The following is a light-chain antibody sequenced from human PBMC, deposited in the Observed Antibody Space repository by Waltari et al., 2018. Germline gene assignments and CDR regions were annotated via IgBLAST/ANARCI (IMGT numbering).Light chain of an antibody. J-gene: IGLJ3*02. CDR3: AAWDDSLDVWV. V-gene: IGLV1-44*01. CDR2: SNN. CDR1: SSDIGSNN. Sequence: QSVLTQPPSASGTPGQRVTMSCSGSSSDIGSNNVNWYQQLPGTAPKPLIYSNNHLPSGVPARFAGSHSGTSASLAISGLQSEDEADYYCAAWDDSLDVWVFGGGTKLTVL.